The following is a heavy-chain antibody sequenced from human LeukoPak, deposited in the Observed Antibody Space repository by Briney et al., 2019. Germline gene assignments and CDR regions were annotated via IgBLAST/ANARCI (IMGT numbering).Heavy chain of an antibody. CDR2: IYYSGST. J-gene: IGHJ4*02. CDR1: GGSISSGDYY. D-gene: IGHD6-13*01. V-gene: IGHV4-30-4*08. CDR3: ARAGGQQLVPFDY. Sequence: ASETLSLTCTVSGGSISSGDYYWSWIRQPPGKGLEWIGYIYYSGSTYYNPSLKSRVTISVDTSKNQFSLKLSSVTAADTAVYYCARAGGQQLVPFDYWGQGTLVTVSS.